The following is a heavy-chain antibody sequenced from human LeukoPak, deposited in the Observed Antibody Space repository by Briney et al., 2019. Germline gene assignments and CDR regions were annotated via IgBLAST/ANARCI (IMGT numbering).Heavy chain of an antibody. V-gene: IGHV3-23*01. J-gene: IGHJ4*02. Sequence: GGSLRLSCAASAFSFSSNAMSWVRQAPGKGLEWVSGLSVSNGETDYAPSVKGRFTISRDNSKNTLYLQMNSLRAEDTAIYYCAISPQGRWWHLAYWGQGTLVSVSS. CDR3: AISPQGRWWHLAY. CDR1: AFSFSSNA. CDR2: LSVSNGET. D-gene: IGHD2-15*01.